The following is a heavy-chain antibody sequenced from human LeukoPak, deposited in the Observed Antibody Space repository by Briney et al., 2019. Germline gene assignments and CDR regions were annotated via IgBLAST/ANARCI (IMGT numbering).Heavy chain of an antibody. Sequence: GGALRLSCAASGFTFSSYAMHWVCPAPGKGLEWVAVISYDGSNKYYADSVKGRFTISRDNSKNTLYLQMNSLRAEDTAVYYCAREGLPDYYYYYGMDVWGQGTTVTVSS. CDR2: ISYDGSNK. CDR3: AREGLPDYYYYYGMDV. V-gene: IGHV3-30-3*01. CDR1: GFTFSSYA. J-gene: IGHJ6*02.